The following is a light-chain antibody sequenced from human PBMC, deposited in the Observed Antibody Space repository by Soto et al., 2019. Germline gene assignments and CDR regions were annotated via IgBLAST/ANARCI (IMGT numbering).Light chain of an antibody. V-gene: IGKV1-5*03. J-gene: IGKJ5*01. CDR3: PQSGT. CDR2: KAS. CDR1: QSISSW. Sequence: DIQMTQSPSTLSASVGDRVTITCRASQSISSWLAWYQQKPGKAPKLLIYKASSLESGVPSRFSGSGSGTEFTLTISSLQPDDFATYYCPQSGTFGQGTRLEIK.